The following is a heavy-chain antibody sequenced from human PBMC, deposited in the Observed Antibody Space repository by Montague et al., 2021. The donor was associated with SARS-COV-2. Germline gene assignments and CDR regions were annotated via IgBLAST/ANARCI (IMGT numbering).Heavy chain of an antibody. CDR1: GGSFSGYY. CDR2: INHSGST. D-gene: IGHD2-15*01. Sequence: SETLSLTCAVYGGSFSGYYWSWIRQPPEKGLEWIGEINHSGSTNNNPSLKSRVIISVDTSKNQFSLKLSSVTAADTAVYYCARRGSSVWWYAVSAELDSWGQGTLVIVSS. CDR3: ARRGSSVWWYAVSAELDS. V-gene: IGHV4-34*01. J-gene: IGHJ5*01.